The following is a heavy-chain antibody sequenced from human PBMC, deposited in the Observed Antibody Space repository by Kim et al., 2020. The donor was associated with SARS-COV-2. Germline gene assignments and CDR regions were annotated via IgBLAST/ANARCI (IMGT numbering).Heavy chain of an antibody. CDR3: ARERESRKDNWFDP. V-gene: IGHV3-48*03. CDR2: ISSSGSTI. D-gene: IGHD3-10*01. Sequence: GGSLRLSCAASGFTFSSYEMNWVRQAPGKGLEWVSYISSSGSTIYYADSVKGRFTISRDNAKNSLYLQMNSLRAEDTAVYYCARERESRKDNWFDPWGQGTLVTVSS. J-gene: IGHJ5*02. CDR1: GFTFSSYE.